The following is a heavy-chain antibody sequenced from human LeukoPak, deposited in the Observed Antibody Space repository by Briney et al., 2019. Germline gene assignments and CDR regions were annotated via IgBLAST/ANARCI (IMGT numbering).Heavy chain of an antibody. CDR1: GGSISNGGYY. CDR2: IYHSGHT. Sequence: SETLSLTCTVSGGSISNGGYYWSWIRQLPGTGLECIGSIYHSGHTYYNPSHRSRVTMQLDTSKKQYSLRLSSVTAADTAVYYCARLLYYDFYMDVWGKGATVTVSS. CDR3: ARLLYYDFYMDV. V-gene: IGHV4-31*03. D-gene: IGHD2-15*01. J-gene: IGHJ6*03.